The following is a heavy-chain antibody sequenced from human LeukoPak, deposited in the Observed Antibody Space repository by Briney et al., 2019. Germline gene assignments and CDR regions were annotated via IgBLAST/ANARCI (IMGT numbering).Heavy chain of an antibody. CDR1: GGSFNAYY. CDR3: AREGRSRTNTGGDLDY. Sequence: SETLSLTCGVYGGSFNAYYWTWIRPSPAKGLEWIGEIIHTGSTNYNPSLKSRVTISIDTSKNQFSLKLSSVTAADTAVYYCAREGRSRTNTGGDLDYWGQGTLVTVSS. V-gene: IGHV4-34*12. D-gene: IGHD3-16*01. J-gene: IGHJ4*02. CDR2: IIHTGST.